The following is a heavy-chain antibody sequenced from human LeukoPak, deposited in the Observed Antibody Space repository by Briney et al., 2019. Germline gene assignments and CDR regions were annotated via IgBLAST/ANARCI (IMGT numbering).Heavy chain of an antibody. V-gene: IGHV3-30*04. D-gene: IGHD5-12*01. CDR3: ARARPSMWIDY. Sequence: GRSLRLSCAASGFTFSSYAMYWVRQAPGKGLEWVAVISYDGSDKFYADSVQGRFTISRDSSKNTLYLQMNSLRPEDTAVYYCARARPSMWIDYWGQGTLVTVSS. J-gene: IGHJ4*02. CDR1: GFTFSSYA. CDR2: ISYDGSDK.